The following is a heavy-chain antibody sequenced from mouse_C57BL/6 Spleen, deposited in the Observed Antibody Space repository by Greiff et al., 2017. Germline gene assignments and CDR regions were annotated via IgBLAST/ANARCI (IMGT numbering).Heavy chain of an antibody. D-gene: IGHD3-2*02. CDR1: GYAFSSYW. CDR3: ARGDSSDPYYYAMDY. V-gene: IGHV1-80*01. J-gene: IGHJ4*01. CDR2: IYPGDGDT. Sequence: QVQLQQSGAELVKPGASVKISCKASGYAFSSYWMNWVKQRPGKGLEWIGQIYPGDGDTNYNGKFKGKATLTADKSSSTAYMQLSSLTSEDSAVYFCARGDSSDPYYYAMDYWGQGTSVTVSS.